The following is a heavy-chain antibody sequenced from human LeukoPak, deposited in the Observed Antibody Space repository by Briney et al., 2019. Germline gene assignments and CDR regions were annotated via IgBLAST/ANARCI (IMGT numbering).Heavy chain of an antibody. V-gene: IGHV4-34*01. Sequence: SQTLSLTCAVYGGSFSGYYWSWIRQPPGKGLEWIGEINHSGSTNYNPSLKSRVTISVDTSKNQFSLKLSSVTAADTAVYYCARGRGRGLQLTRYFDYWGQGTLVTVSS. CDR1: GGSFSGYY. D-gene: IGHD5-24*01. CDR3: ARGRGRGLQLTRYFDY. CDR2: INHSGST. J-gene: IGHJ4*02.